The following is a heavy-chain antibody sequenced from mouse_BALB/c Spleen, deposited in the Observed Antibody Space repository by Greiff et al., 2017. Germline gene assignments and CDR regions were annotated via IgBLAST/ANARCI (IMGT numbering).Heavy chain of an antibody. Sequence: EVHLVESGGGLVKPGGSLKLSCAASGFAFSSYDMSWVRQTPEKRLEWVAYISSGGGSTYYPDTVKGRFTISRDNAKNTLYLQMSSLKSEDTAMYYCARPGDYGGYSWFAYWGQGTLVTVSA. CDR1: GFAFSSYD. CDR3: ARPGDYGGYSWFAY. J-gene: IGHJ3*01. V-gene: IGHV5-12-1*01. D-gene: IGHD1-2*01. CDR2: ISSGGGST.